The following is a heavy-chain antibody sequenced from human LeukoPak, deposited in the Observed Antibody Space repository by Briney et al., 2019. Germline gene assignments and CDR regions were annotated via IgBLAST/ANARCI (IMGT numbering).Heavy chain of an antibody. J-gene: IGHJ4*02. CDR3: ARAGYDYGFFNLDY. D-gene: IGHD5-18*01. V-gene: IGHV4-59*08. CDR2: IYYSGNT. CDR1: GGTISSYY. Sequence: SETLSLTCTVSGGTISSYYWNWIRQPPGKGLEWIGYIYYSGNTNYNPSLKSRVTISVDTSKNQFSLKLSSVTAADTALYYCARAGYDYGFFNLDYWGQGTLVTVSS.